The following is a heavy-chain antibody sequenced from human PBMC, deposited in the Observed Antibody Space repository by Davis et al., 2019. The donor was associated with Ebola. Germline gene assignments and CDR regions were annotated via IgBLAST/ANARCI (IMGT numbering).Heavy chain of an antibody. CDR1: GFTFSTYS. J-gene: IGHJ5*02. CDR3: ARWLRFHGFDP. Sequence: GGSLRLSCEASGFTFSTYSMNWVRQAPGKGLEWVSSISSSSSYIYYADSVKGRFTISRDNAKNTLYLQMNSLRAEDTAVYYCARWLRFHGFDPWGQGTLVTVSS. D-gene: IGHD5-12*01. V-gene: IGHV3-21*01. CDR2: ISSSSSYI.